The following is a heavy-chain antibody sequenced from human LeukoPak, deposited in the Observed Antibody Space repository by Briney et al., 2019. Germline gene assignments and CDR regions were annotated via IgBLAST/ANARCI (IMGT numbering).Heavy chain of an antibody. CDR3: ARGRYYYDSSGYYYFDY. D-gene: IGHD3-22*01. CDR1: GGTFISYA. V-gene: IGHV1-69*04. CDR2: IIPILGIA. Sequence: SVTVSCKASGGTFISYAISWVRQAPGQGLEWMGRIIPILGIANYAQKFQGRVTITADKSTSTAYMELSSLRSEDTAVYYCARGRYYYDSSGYYYFDYWGQGTLVTVSS. J-gene: IGHJ4*02.